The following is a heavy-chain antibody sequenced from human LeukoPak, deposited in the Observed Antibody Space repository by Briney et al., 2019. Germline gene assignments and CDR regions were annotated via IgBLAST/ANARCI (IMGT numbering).Heavy chain of an antibody. D-gene: IGHD1-26*01. J-gene: IGHJ4*02. CDR1: GFTFSTYA. V-gene: IGHV3-23*01. Sequence: GGSLRLSCAASGFTFSTYAMTWVRQAPGKGLEWVSAISGSGTTTYYADSVKGRFTISRDNTKNSVYLQMSSLRAEDTAVYYCARDGTRVEEFDYWGQGTLVTVSS. CDR3: ARDGTRVEEFDY. CDR2: ISGSGTTT.